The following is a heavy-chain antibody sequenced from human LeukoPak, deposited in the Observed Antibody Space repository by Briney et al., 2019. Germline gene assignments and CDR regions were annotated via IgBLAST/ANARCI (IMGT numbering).Heavy chain of an antibody. CDR1: GGSFSGYY. J-gene: IGHJ4*02. CDR2: IYYSGST. CDR3: AAISTSGSRRGSLDY. V-gene: IGHV4-39*01. D-gene: IGHD1-26*01. Sequence: SETLSLTCAVYGGSFSGYYWAWIRQPPGKGLEWIGSIYYSGSTYYNPSLKSRITISVDTSKNQFSLKLSSMTAADTAVYYCAAISTSGSRRGSLDYWGQGTLVTVSS.